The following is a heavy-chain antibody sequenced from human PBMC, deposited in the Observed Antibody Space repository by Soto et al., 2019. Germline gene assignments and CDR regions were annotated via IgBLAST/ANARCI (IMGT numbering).Heavy chain of an antibody. J-gene: IGHJ4*02. D-gene: IGHD3-22*01. CDR3: ARDDSSGYAIDY. CDR2: ISYDGSNK. CDR1: GFTFSSYA. Sequence: QVQLVEYGGGVVQPGRSLRLSCAASGFTFSSYAMHWVRQAPGKGLEWVAVISYDGSNKYYADSVKGRFTISRDNSKNTLYLQMNSLRAEDTAVYYCARDDSSGYAIDYWGQGTLVTVSS. V-gene: IGHV3-30-3*01.